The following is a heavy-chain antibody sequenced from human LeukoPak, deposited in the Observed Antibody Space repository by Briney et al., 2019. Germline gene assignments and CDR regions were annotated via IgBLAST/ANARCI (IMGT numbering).Heavy chain of an antibody. CDR2: MNEYGTEK. J-gene: IGHJ4*02. CDR3: ARVRFGSRVNDIDY. V-gene: IGHV3-7*01. Sequence: PGGSLTLSCAVSGFTLNRFEMKWDRQAPGKGLEWVANMNEYGTEKYYVGSVRGRFTISRDNAEKSLFLNMNSLRVEDTAVYPCARVRFGSRVNDIDYWGPGTLVTVSS. CDR1: GFTLNRFE. D-gene: IGHD2-2*01.